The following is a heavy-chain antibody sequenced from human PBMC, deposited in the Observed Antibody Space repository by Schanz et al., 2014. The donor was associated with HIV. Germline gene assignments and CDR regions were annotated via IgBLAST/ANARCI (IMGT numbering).Heavy chain of an antibody. Sequence: QVQLVQSGAELRKPGSSVKVSCKASGGSFSSYAINWVRQAPGQGLEWMGTIIPIFATADSAQKFQGRLTITADDSTSTAYMELSSLRSEDTAMYYCASSRPMGLEIDFWGQGTLVTVSS. D-gene: IGHD1-1*01. CDR1: GGSFSSYA. CDR2: IIPIFATA. J-gene: IGHJ4*02. V-gene: IGHV1-69*18. CDR3: ASSRPMGLEIDF.